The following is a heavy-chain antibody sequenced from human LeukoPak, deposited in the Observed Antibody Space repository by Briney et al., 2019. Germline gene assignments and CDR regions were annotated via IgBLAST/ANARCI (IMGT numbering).Heavy chain of an antibody. CDR1: GGSMSSYY. CDR2: IYTSGST. CDR3: ARDGGYSYGYNWFDP. Sequence: PSGTLSLTCTVSGGSMSSYYWSWIRQPAGKGLEWIGHIYTSGSTNYNPSLKSRVTISVDKSKNQLSLNLSSVTAADTAVYYCARDGGYSYGYNWFDPWGQGTLVTVSS. D-gene: IGHD5-18*01. V-gene: IGHV4-4*07. J-gene: IGHJ5*02.